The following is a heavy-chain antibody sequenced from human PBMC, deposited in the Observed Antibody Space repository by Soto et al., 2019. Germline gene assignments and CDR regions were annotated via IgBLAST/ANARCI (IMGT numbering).Heavy chain of an antibody. D-gene: IGHD3-10*01. V-gene: IGHV1-46*03. CDR1: GYTFTNYY. CDR3: ARDPVMIRGVIITLNWFDP. J-gene: IGHJ5*02. Sequence: ASVKVSCKASGYTFTNYYIHWVRQAPGQGLEWMGIIDPSGGYTSFAQTFQGRVSLTRDTSTSTVYMDLSSLRSEDTAVYYCARDPVMIRGVIITLNWFDPWGQGTLVTGSS. CDR2: IDPSGGYT.